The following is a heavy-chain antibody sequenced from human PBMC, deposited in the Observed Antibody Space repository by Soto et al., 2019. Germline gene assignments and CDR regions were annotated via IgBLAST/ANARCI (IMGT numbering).Heavy chain of an antibody. V-gene: IGHV1-69*08. CDR1: GGTFSSYT. Sequence: QVQLVQSGAEVKKPGSSVKVSCKASGGTFSSYTISWVRQAPGQGLDWMGRIIPILCIANYAQKFQGRVTITADNATSTAYMELSSLRSEDTAVYYWARDGDADYGDYVGNWFDPWGQGTLVTVSS. CDR2: IIPILCIA. D-gene: IGHD4-17*01. J-gene: IGHJ5*02. CDR3: ARDGDADYGDYVGNWFDP.